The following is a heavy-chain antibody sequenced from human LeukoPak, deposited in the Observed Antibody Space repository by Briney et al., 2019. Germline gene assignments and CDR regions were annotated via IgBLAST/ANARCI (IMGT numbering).Heavy chain of an antibody. D-gene: IGHD3-3*01. Sequence: PGGSLRLSCAASGFTVSSNYMSWVRQAPGKGLEWVSVIYSGGSTNYADSVKGRFTISRDNSKNMLYLQMNSLRAEDTAVYYCAASGGYDFWSGYMGVDYWGQGTLVTVSS. V-gene: IGHV3-53*05. CDR3: AASGGYDFWSGYMGVDY. CDR2: IYSGGST. J-gene: IGHJ4*02. CDR1: GFTVSSNY.